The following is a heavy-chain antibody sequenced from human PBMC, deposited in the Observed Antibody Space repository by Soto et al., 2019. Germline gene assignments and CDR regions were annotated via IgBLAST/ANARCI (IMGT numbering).Heavy chain of an antibody. J-gene: IGHJ6*02. CDR3: ARHTRTDSYYYYGMDV. CDR2: ISSSGSTI. Sequence: QVQLVESGGGLVKPGGSLRLSCAASGFTFSDYYMSWIRQAPGKGLEWVSYISSSGSTIYYADSVKGQFTISRDNAKNSLYLQMNSLRAEDTAVYYCARHTRTDSYYYYGMDVWGQGTTVTVSS. V-gene: IGHV3-11*01. D-gene: IGHD2-2*02. CDR1: GFTFSDYY.